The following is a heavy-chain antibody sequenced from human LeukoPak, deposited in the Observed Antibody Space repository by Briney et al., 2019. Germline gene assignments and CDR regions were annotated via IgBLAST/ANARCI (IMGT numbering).Heavy chain of an antibody. CDR1: GVTFCTYD. CDR3: ARGSCSSTSCFERIRGLDV. V-gene: IGHV3-13*01. J-gene: IGHJ6*02. D-gene: IGHD2-2*01. Sequence: GGALRHSCAASGVTFCTYDMYWVRQATRKSVYWVSSIHTADDTYYPASVKGRFTISRDNAKNSLYLQMNSLRVEDTGVYYCARGSCSSTSCFERIRGLDVWGHGTTVTVSS. CDR2: IHTADDT.